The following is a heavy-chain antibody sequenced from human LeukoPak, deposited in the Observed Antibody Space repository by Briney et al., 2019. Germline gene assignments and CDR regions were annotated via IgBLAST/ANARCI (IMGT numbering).Heavy chain of an antibody. CDR3: AKDHKGYYYGMDV. Sequence: GGSLRLSCAASGFTFSSYAMSWVRQAPGKGLEWVSGIRGSGTTTYYAGSVKGRFTISRDNAKNTLYLQVTSLRTEDTAVYDCAKDHKGYYYGMDVWGQGTTVTVSS. J-gene: IGHJ6*02. CDR1: GFTFSSYA. V-gene: IGHV3-23*01. CDR2: IRGSGTTT.